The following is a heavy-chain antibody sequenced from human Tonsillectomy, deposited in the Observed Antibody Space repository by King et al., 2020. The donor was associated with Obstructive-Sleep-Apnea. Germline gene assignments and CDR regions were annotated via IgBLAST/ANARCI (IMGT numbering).Heavy chain of an antibody. Sequence: VQLVQSGAEVKKPGSTVRVSCKASGGTFTDLAISWVRQAPGQGLEWMGRIIPILGTANSAQKFQGRVTYTADKSTTTAYMELSSLIYEDTAMYYCARSACCGGDCDPGDYWGQGTLVTVSS. J-gene: IGHJ4*02. CDR3: ARSACCGGDCDPGDY. CDR2: IIPILGTA. V-gene: IGHV1-69*04. D-gene: IGHD2-21*02. CDR1: GGTFTDLA.